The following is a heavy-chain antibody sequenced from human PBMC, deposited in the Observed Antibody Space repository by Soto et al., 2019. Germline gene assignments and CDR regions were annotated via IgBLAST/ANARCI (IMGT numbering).Heavy chain of an antibody. CDR3: ARDQASYYYGAGSYYRPSDY. V-gene: IGHV3-21*01. D-gene: IGHD3-10*01. Sequence: PGGSLRLSCAASGFTFSIYSMNWVRQAPGKGLEWVSSISSSSSYIYYADSVKSRFTISRDNAKNSLYLQMNSLRAEDTAVYYCARDQASYYYGAGSYYRPSDYWGQGTLVTVSS. CDR1: GFTFSIYS. CDR2: ISSSSSYI. J-gene: IGHJ4*02.